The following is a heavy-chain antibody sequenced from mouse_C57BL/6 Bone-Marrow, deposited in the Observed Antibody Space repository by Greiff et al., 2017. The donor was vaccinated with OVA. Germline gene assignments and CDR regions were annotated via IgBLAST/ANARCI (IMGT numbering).Heavy chain of an antibody. CDR3: AREGGVAPYAMDY. J-gene: IGHJ4*01. D-gene: IGHD1-1*01. V-gene: IGHV1-50*01. CDR1: GYTFTSYW. Sequence: QVQLQQPGAELVKPGASVKLSCKASGYTFTSYWMQWVKQRPGQGLEWIGEIDPSDSYTNYNQKFEGKATLTVDTSSSTAYMQLSSLTSEDSAVYYCAREGGVAPYAMDYWGQGTSVTVSS. CDR2: IDPSDSYT.